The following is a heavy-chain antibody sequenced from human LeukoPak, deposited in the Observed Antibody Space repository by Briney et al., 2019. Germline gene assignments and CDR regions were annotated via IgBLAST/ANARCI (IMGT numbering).Heavy chain of an antibody. CDR1: GFTFSNYW. CDR2: MNSDGRHI. J-gene: IGHJ4*02. Sequence: GESLRLSCAVSGFTFSNYWMHWVRQAPGKGLEWVSRMNSDGRHITYADSVEGRFTIFRDNAKNTLYLQMNSLRAEDTAVYYCAKDRDQRENGYDYWGQGTLVTVSS. CDR3: AKDRDQRENGYDY. D-gene: IGHD5-18*01. V-gene: IGHV3-74*03.